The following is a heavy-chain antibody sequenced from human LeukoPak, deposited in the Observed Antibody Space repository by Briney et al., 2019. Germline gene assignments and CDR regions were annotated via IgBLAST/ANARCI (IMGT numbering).Heavy chain of an antibody. CDR3: ARAVK. Sequence: GGSLRLSCAASGFTFSNYWMSWVRQAPGKGLEWVARIKKDGSQIYYVDSVKGRFTISRDNAKNSLFLQMNSLRAEDTAVYYCARAVKWGQGTLVTVSS. V-gene: IGHV3-7*01. D-gene: IGHD3-16*02. J-gene: IGHJ4*02. CDR2: IKKDGSQI. CDR1: GFTFSNYW.